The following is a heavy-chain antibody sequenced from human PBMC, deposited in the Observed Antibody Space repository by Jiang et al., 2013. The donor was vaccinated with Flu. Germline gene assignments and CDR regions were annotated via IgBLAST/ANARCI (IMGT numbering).Heavy chain of an antibody. Sequence: GPGLVKPSQTLSLTCTVTGGSINSATYYWSWIRQPAGKGLEWIGRIFISGSTNYNPSLESRVTLSIDTSKNQFSLKLNSVTAADTAVYFRAREMSSGHAKNWGQGTLVTVSS. D-gene: IGHD6-19*01. CDR1: GGSINSATYY. V-gene: IGHV4-61*02. CDR3: AREMSSGHAKN. CDR2: IFISGST. J-gene: IGHJ4*02.